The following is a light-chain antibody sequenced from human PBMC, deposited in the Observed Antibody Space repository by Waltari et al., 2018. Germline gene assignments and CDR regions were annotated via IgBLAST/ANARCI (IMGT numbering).Light chain of an antibody. V-gene: IGKV2-28*01. CDR2: LGS. J-gene: IGKJ2*01. CDR3: MQALQTPYT. CDR1: QSLLHSTGYHY. Sequence: DIVMTPSPLSLPVTPGEPASISCRSSQSLLHSTGYHYLDWYLKKPGQSPQLLIYLGSDPASGVPDRFSGSGSGTECTLKISRVEAEDVGVYYCMQALQTPYTFGQGTQLEIK.